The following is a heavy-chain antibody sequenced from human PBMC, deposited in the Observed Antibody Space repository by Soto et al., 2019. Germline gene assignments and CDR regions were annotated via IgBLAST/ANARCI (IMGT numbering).Heavy chain of an antibody. Sequence: QITLKESAPTLVKPTQTLTLTCTFSGFSLSTSGVGVGWIRQPPGKALEWLALIYWDHSERYTPSMKSRPTITQDTPENHVVLTLTNMDPVDTATYFNLHLRRWLCFDLWGRGHLLTASA. CDR2: IYWDHSE. V-gene: IGHV2-5*02. CDR3: LHLRRWLCFDL. CDR1: GFSLSTSGVG. J-gene: IGHJ2*01. D-gene: IGHD3-22*01.